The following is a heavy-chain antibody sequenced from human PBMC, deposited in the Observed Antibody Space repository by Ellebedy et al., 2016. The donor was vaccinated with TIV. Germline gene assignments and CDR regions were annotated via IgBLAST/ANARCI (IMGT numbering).Heavy chain of an antibody. CDR1: GYSFTSYW. D-gene: IGHD4-23*01. V-gene: IGHV5-10-1*01. CDR3: ARLSDYDDYGCILSP. J-gene: IGHJ5*02. CDR2: IDPSDSYT. Sequence: GGSLRLSXKGSGYSFTSYWISWVRQMPGKGLEWMGRIDPSDSYTNYSPSFQGHVTISADKSISTAYLQWSSLKASDTAMYYCARLSDYDDYGCILSPWGQGTLVTVFS.